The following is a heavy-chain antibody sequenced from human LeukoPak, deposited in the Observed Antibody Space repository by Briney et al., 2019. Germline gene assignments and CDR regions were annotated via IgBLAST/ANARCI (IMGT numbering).Heavy chain of an antibody. Sequence: ASVKVSCKASGYTFTGYYMHWVRQASGQGLEWMGWINPNSGGTNYAQKFQGRVTMTRDTSISTAYMELSRLRSDDTAVYYCAHTKILLWFGELSGFDPWGQGTLVTVSS. J-gene: IGHJ5*02. V-gene: IGHV1-2*02. CDR2: INPNSGGT. D-gene: IGHD3-10*01. CDR3: AHTKILLWFGELSGFDP. CDR1: GYTFTGYY.